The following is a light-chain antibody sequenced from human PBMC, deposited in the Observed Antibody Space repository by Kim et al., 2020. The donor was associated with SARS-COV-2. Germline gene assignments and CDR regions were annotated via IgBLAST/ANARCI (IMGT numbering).Light chain of an antibody. V-gene: IGKV4-1*01. J-gene: IGKJ4*01. CDR2: WAS. CDR1: QSVLYSSNNKNY. CDR3: QQYYSTPQA. Sequence: ATIKCKSSQSVLYSSNNKNYLAWYQQKPGQPPKLLIYWASTRESGVPDRFSGSGSGTNFTLTISSLQAEDVAVYYCQQYYSTPQAFGGGTKVDIK.